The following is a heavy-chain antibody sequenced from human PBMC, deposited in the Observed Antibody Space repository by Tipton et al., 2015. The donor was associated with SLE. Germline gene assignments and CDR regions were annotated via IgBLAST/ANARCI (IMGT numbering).Heavy chain of an antibody. D-gene: IGHD5-18*01. CDR2: INHSGST. Sequence: TLSLTCAVYGGSFSGYYWSWIRQPPGKGLEWIGEINHSGSTNYNPSLKSRVTISVDTSKNQFSLKLSSVTAADTAVYYCAKERAAMVYYFDYWGQGTLVPVSS. J-gene: IGHJ4*02. CDR3: AKERAAMVYYFDY. V-gene: IGHV4-34*01. CDR1: GGSFSGYY.